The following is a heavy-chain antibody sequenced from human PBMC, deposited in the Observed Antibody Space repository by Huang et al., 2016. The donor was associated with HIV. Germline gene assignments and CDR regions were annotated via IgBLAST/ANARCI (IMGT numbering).Heavy chain of an antibody. Sequence: QVQLVQSGSELKKPGASVKVSCKASGYTFSNYAINWVRQAPGQRPEWLGWINTHTGNPTDAQGFRGRFVFTWDSSVSTTYLQISSLEAEDTAVYYCAREDRVSGDYWGQGTLVTVSS. V-gene: IGHV7-4-1*02. CDR2: INTHTGNP. CDR1: GYTFSNYA. J-gene: IGHJ4*02. CDR3: AREDRVSGDY.